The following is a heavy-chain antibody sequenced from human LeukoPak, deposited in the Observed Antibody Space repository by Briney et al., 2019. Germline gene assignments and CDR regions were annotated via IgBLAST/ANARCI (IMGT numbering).Heavy chain of an antibody. CDR2: ISSGSPYT. V-gene: IGHV3-11*03. CDR3: ARVRGSYSVDY. D-gene: IGHD1-26*01. CDR1: RFTFSDYY. J-gene: IGHJ4*02. Sequence: GGSLRLSCAASRFTFSDYYMSWIRQAPGKGLEGISYISSGSPYTRYADSVKGRFTISRDNAKNSLSLQMNSLRAEDTAVYYCARVRGSYSVDYWGQGTLVTVSS.